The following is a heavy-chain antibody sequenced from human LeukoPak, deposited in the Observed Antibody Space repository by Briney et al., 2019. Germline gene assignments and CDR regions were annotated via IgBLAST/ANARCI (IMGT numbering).Heavy chain of an antibody. V-gene: IGHV1-69*05. CDR1: GDTFSSYA. Sequence: SVKVSCKASGDTFSSYAISWVRQAPGQGLEWMGGIIPIFGTANYAQKFQGRVTITTDESTSTAYMELSSLRSEDTAVYYCAGTSPHSENAFDIWGQGTMVTVSS. CDR3: AGTSPHSENAFDI. CDR2: IIPIFGTA. J-gene: IGHJ3*02.